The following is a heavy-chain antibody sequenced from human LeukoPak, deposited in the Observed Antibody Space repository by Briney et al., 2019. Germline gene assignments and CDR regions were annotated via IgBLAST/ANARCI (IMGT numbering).Heavy chain of an antibody. CDR1: GSSFTSYW. D-gene: IGHD6-13*01. J-gene: IGHJ4*02. CDR3: ARHRGYSSSWYLVDY. V-gene: IGHV5-10-1*01. Sequence: KYGEPLKISCQGSGSSFTSYWISWVRQMPGKGLEWMGRIDPSDSYTNYSPSFQGHVTISADKSISTAYLQWSSLKASDTAMYYCARHRGYSSSWYLVDYWGQGTLVAVSS. CDR2: IDPSDSYT.